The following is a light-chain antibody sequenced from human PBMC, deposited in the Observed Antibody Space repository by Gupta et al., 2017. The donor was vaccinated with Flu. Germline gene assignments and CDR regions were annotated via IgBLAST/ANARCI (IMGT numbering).Light chain of an antibody. CDR1: QDIRNY. Sequence: DIKMTQSPSSLSASVGDRVTITCPASQDIRNYLNWYQQKPGKAPNLLIYDASKLETGVPSIFSGSGCGTDLTFTLSSPQCEDIATYYCQQYDYPPVTFGGGTKVEIK. V-gene: IGKV1-33*01. CDR3: QQYDYPPVT. CDR2: DAS. J-gene: IGKJ4*01.